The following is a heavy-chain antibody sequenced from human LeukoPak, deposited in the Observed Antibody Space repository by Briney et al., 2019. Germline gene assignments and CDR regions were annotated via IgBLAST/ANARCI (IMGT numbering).Heavy chain of an antibody. V-gene: IGHV3-53*01. J-gene: IGHJ1*01. Sequence: TGGSLRLSCAASGFTFSSYGMSWVRQAPGKGLEWVSVIYSGGSTYYADSVKGRFTISRDNSKNTLYLQMNSLRAEDTAVYYCARDAGRDGYNFQNWGQGTLVTVSS. CDR1: GFTFSSYG. CDR2: IYSGGST. D-gene: IGHD5-24*01. CDR3: ARDAGRDGYNFQN.